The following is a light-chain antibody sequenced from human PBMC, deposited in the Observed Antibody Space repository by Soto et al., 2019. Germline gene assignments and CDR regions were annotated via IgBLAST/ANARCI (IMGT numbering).Light chain of an antibody. V-gene: IGKV1-5*01. Sequence: DIQVTQSPPTLSKSXGAGVTIPXXXXQTISTWMAWYQQKPGKAPKLLVYDASTLQSGVASRFSGSGSGTEFTLIISGLQPDDSATYYCQQYTNTNNPWMFGQGTKVDIK. CDR2: DAS. J-gene: IGKJ1*01. CDR1: QTISTW. CDR3: QQYTNTNNPWM.